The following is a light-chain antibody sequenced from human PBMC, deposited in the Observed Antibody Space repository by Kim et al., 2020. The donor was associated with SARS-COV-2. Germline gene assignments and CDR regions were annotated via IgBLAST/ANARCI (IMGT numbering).Light chain of an antibody. Sequence: GDRVTITCRASQDISNSVAWYQQRPGKVPKLLIYAASTLQSGVPSRFSGSGSGTDFTLTISSLQPEDVATYYCQKYNSAPRTFGQGTKVDIK. V-gene: IGKV1-27*01. CDR2: AAS. J-gene: IGKJ1*01. CDR3: QKYNSAPRT. CDR1: QDISNS.